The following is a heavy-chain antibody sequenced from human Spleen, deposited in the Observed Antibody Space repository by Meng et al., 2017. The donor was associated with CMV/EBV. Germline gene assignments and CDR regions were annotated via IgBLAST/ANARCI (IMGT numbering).Heavy chain of an antibody. CDR3: ARDDYSNYETDY. Sequence: GGSLRLSCAASGFTFSSYAMHWVRQAPGKGLEWVAVISYDGSNKYYADSVKGRFTISRDNSKNTLYLQMNSLRAEDTAVYYCARDDYSNYETDYWGQGTLVTVSS. CDR2: ISYDGSNK. V-gene: IGHV3-30*04. J-gene: IGHJ4*02. D-gene: IGHD4-11*01. CDR1: GFTFSSYA.